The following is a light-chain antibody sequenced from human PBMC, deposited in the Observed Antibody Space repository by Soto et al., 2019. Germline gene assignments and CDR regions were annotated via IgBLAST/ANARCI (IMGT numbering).Light chain of an antibody. CDR3: SSYTSSSTLVV. CDR1: SSDVGGYNY. V-gene: IGLV2-14*03. CDR2: DVS. Sequence: QSVLTQPASVSGSPGQSITISCTGTSSDVGGYNYVSWYQHHPGKAPKLMIYDVSNRPSGVSTRFSGSKSGNTASLTISGLLAEDEADYYCSSYTSSSTLVVFGGGTKVTVL. J-gene: IGLJ2*01.